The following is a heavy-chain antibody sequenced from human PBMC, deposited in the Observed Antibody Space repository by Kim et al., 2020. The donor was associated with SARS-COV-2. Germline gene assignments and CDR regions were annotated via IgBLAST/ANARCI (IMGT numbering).Heavy chain of an antibody. D-gene: IGHD6-19*01. Sequence: SETLSLTCAVYGGSFSGYYWSWIRQPPGKGLEWIGEINHSGSTNYNPSLKSRVTISVDTSKNQFSLKLSSVTAADTAVYYCARTTEGYSSGWYDYWGQGT. CDR1: GGSFSGYY. CDR3: ARTTEGYSSGWYDY. V-gene: IGHV4-34*01. J-gene: IGHJ4*02. CDR2: INHSGST.